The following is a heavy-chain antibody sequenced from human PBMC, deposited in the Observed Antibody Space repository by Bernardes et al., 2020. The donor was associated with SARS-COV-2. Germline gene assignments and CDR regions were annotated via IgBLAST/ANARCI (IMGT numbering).Heavy chain of an antibody. J-gene: IGHJ4*02. CDR3: TPSDYYDSSGYGGFDY. CDR2: IKSKTDGGTT. Sequence: SLRLSCAASGFTFINAWMNWVRHAPGKGLEWVGRIKSKTDGGTTDYAAPVKGRFTISRDDSKNTLYLQMNSLKTEDTAVYYCTPSDYYDSSGYGGFDYWGQGTLVTVSS. CDR1: GFTFINAW. D-gene: IGHD3-22*01. V-gene: IGHV3-15*07.